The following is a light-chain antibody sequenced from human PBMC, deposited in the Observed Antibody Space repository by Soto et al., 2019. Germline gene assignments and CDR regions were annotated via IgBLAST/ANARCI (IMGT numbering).Light chain of an antibody. V-gene: IGLV2-8*01. CDR3: CSFTTTSTHV. J-gene: IGLJ1*01. CDR1: SRDVGYSNY. CDR2: EVN. Sequence: QSVLTQPPSASGSPGQSVTISCSGTSRDVGYSNYVAWYQQHPGKAPKLIIYEVNKRPSGVPDRFSGSKSGYTASLTVSGLQAEDAADYYCCSFTTTSTHVFGTGTKVTVL.